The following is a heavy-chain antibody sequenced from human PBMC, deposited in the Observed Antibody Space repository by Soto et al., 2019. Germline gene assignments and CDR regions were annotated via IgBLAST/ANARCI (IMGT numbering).Heavy chain of an antibody. CDR1: GFTFDNFA. D-gene: IGHD3-22*01. Sequence: GGSLRLSCTTSGFTFDNFAMSWVRQAPGRGLEWVPAISGGGGGTYYADSVKGRFIISRDNSKNTVYLQVNGLRTEDTAVYYCAKDVHYDSSGGFDYWGQGTLVTVS. V-gene: IGHV3-23*01. J-gene: IGHJ4*02. CDR3: AKDVHYDSSGGFDY. CDR2: ISGGGGGT.